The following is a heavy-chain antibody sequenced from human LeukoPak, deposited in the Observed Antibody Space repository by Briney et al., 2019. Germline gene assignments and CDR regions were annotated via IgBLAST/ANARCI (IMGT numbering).Heavy chain of an antibody. CDR3: AGTLKWEGNWFDP. Sequence: GASVKVSCKASGYTFTSYDINWVRQATGQGLEWMGWMNPNSGNTGYAQKFQGRVTMTRNTSISTAYMELSSLRSEDTAVYYCAGTLKWEGNWFDPWGQGTLVTVSS. J-gene: IGHJ5*02. D-gene: IGHD1-26*01. CDR2: MNPNSGNT. V-gene: IGHV1-8*01. CDR1: GYTFTSYD.